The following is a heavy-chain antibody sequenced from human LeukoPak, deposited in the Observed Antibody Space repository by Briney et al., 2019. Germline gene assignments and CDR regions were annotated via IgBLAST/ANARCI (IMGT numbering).Heavy chain of an antibody. D-gene: IGHD2-2*02. CDR2: IRSKANSYAT. Sequence: GGSLRLSCAASGFTFSGSAMHWVRQACGKGLEWVGRIRSKANSYATAYAASVKGRFTISRDDSKNTAYLQMNSLKTEDTAVYYCTRGPGYCSSTSCYMFDYWGQGTLVTVSS. CDR3: TRGPGYCSSTSCYMFDY. V-gene: IGHV3-73*01. J-gene: IGHJ4*02. CDR1: GFTFSGSA.